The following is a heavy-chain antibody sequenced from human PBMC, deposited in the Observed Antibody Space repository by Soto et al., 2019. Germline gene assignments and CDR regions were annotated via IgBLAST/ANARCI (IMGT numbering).Heavy chain of an antibody. D-gene: IGHD3-9*01. J-gene: IGHJ5*02. V-gene: IGHV5-51*03. Sequence: PGEFLKICCKGSGYSFTSYWIGWVRQMRGKGLEWMGIIYPGDSDTRYSPSFQGQVTISADKSIRTAYPQWSSLKASDTAMYYCARLGVRYFDWLDRFDPWGQGTLVTVSS. CDR1: GYSFTSYW. CDR3: ARLGVRYFDWLDRFDP. CDR2: IYPGDSDT.